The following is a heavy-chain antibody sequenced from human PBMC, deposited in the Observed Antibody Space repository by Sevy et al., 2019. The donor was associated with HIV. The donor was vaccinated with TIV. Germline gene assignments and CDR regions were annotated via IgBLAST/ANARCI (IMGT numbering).Heavy chain of an antibody. CDR3: ATVLGYSPYYFDY. Sequence: ASLKVSCKVSGYTLTELSMHWVRQAPGKGLEWMGGFDPEDGETIYAQKFQGRVTMTEDTSTDTAYMELSSLRSEDTAVYYCATVLGYSPYYFDYWGQGTLVTVSS. J-gene: IGHJ4*02. V-gene: IGHV1-24*01. CDR2: FDPEDGET. D-gene: IGHD3-22*01. CDR1: GYTLTELS.